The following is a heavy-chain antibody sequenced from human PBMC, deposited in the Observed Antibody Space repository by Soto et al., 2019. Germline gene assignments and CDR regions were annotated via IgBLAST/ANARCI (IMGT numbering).Heavy chain of an antibody. D-gene: IGHD1-1*01. Sequence: EVQLVESGGGLVKPGGSLRLSCAASGFTFSSYSMNWVRQAPGKGLEWVSSISSSSSYVYYADSVKGRFTISRDNAKKSLYLQMNSLTAEDTAVYYCARDRHETTALAPYNWFESWGQGTLVTVSS. V-gene: IGHV3-21*01. CDR2: ISSSSSYV. CDR3: ARDRHETTALAPYNWFES. J-gene: IGHJ5*01. CDR1: GFTFSSYS.